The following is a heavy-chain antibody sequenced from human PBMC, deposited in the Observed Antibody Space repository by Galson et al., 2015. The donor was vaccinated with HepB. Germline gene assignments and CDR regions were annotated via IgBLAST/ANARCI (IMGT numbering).Heavy chain of an antibody. V-gene: IGHV4-31*03. Sequence: LTCTVSGGSISSGGYYWSWIRQHPGKGLEWIGYIYYSGSTYYNPSLKSRVTISVDTSKNQFSLKLSSVTAADTAVYYCARVIAAAGPDWYFDLWGRGTLVTVSS. CDR1: GGSISSGGYY. D-gene: IGHD6-13*01. CDR2: IYYSGST. CDR3: ARVIAAAGPDWYFDL. J-gene: IGHJ2*01.